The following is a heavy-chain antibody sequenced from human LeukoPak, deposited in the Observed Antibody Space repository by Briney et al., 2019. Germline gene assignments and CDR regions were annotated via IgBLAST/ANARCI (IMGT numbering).Heavy chain of an antibody. Sequence: SQTLSLTCTVSGGSISSGSYYWSWIRQRAGKGLEWIGRIYTSGSTNYNPSLKSRVTISVHTSKNQFSLKLSSVTAADRAVYDCVRVYRSSSCWHDAFHTWVEGKMVTVSS. CDR3: VRVYRSSSCWHDAFHT. V-gene: IGHV4-61*02. CDR1: GGSISSGSYY. J-gene: IGHJ3*02. D-gene: IGHD2-2*01. CDR2: IYTSGST.